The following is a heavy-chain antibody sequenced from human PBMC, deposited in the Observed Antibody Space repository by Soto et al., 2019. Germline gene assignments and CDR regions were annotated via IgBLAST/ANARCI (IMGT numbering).Heavy chain of an antibody. CDR3: PQCISSSPSGGLVVKVPHNLYFPL. CDR2: SSKYGFGA. D-gene: IGHD2-8*02. Sequence: EQLLESGGGLVQPGGSLSLSCAVSGFTFSSFAMSCVRQAPGKGLERVSTSSKYGFGAFDADSVRGRFTISRDNSKNTLNLQMNRLTAEDAGLYSCPQCISSSPSGGLVVKVPHNLYFPLWGRGTLITVSP. V-gene: IGHV3-23*01. J-gene: IGHJ2*01. CDR1: GFTFSSFA.